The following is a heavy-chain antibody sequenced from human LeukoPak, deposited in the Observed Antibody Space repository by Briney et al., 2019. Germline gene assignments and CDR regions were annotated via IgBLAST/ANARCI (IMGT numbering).Heavy chain of an antibody. CDR3: AKDYDSSGYSTFGFDY. CDR2: ISSSSSYI. D-gene: IGHD3-22*01. J-gene: IGHJ4*02. CDR1: GFTFSSYS. Sequence: GGSLRLSCAASGFTFSSYSMNWVRQAPGKGLEWVSSISSSSSYIYYADSVKGRFTISRDNAKNSLYLQMNSPRAEDTALYYCAKDYDSSGYSTFGFDYWGQGTLVTVSS. V-gene: IGHV3-21*04.